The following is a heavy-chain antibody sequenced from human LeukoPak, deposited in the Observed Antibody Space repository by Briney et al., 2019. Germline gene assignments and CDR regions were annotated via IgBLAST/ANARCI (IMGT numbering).Heavy chain of an antibody. J-gene: IGHJ4*02. CDR2: ISGSGGST. CDR3: ARGFMETVPGTPFDY. Sequence: GGSLRLSCAASGFTFSSYAMSWVRQAPGKGLEWVSAISGSGGSTYYADSVKGRFTISRDNAKNSLFLRMSSLRPEDTAVYYCARGFMETVPGTPFDYWGQGTLVTVSS. CDR1: GFTFSSYA. V-gene: IGHV3-23*01. D-gene: IGHD3-3*01.